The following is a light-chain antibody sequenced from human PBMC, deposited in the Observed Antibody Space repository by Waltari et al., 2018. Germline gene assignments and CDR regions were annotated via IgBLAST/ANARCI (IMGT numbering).Light chain of an antibody. Sequence: SHELTQPPSVSVSPGQTATITCSGETLSKQYVYWYQHKPGQAPVLLIYKDTERPSGIPDRFSGSSSGKSVTLTISGVQAEDEADYYCQLADSTVTYVFGPGTKVIVL. CDR2: KDT. V-gene: IGLV3-25*03. CDR3: QLADSTVTYV. J-gene: IGLJ1*01. CDR1: TLSKQY.